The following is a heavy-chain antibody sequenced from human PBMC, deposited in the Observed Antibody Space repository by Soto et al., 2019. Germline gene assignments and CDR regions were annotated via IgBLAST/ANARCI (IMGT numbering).Heavy chain of an antibody. D-gene: IGHD6-19*01. CDR1: GFTFSSYA. J-gene: IGHJ4*02. Sequence: EVQLLESGGGLVQPGGSLRLSCAASGFTFSSYAMSWVRQAPGKGLEWVSAISGSGGSTYYADSVKGRFTISRDNSKNSLYLHMHRLRAEDTAVYYCAKVHSSGWYNRIDVDYWGQGTLVTVSS. V-gene: IGHV3-23*01. CDR2: ISGSGGST. CDR3: AKVHSSGWYNRIDVDY.